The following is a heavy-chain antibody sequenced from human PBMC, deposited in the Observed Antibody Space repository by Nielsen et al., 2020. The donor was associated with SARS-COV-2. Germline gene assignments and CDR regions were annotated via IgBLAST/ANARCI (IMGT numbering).Heavy chain of an antibody. Sequence: GGSLRLSCAASGFTFSSYSMNWVRQAPGKGLEWVSSISSSSSYIYYADSVKGRFTISRDNAKNSLYLQMNSLRAEDTAVYYCARDQGPSSSGWPPPDVWGQGTTVTVSS. J-gene: IGHJ6*02. CDR2: ISSSSSYI. CDR1: GFTFSSYS. CDR3: ARDQGPSSSGWPPPDV. V-gene: IGHV3-21*01. D-gene: IGHD6-19*01.